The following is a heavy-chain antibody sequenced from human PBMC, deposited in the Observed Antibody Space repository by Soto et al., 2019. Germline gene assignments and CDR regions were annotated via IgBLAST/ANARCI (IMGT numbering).Heavy chain of an antibody. Sequence: SETLSLTCAVYGGSFSGYYWSWIRQPPGKGLEWIGEINHSGSTNYNPSLKSRVTISVDTSKNQFSLKLSSVTAADTAVYYCATGGKDYSNYYYYDYGMDVWGQGTTVTVSS. V-gene: IGHV4-34*01. CDR3: ATGGKDYSNYYYYDYGMDV. CDR1: GGSFSGYY. D-gene: IGHD4-4*01. CDR2: INHSGST. J-gene: IGHJ6*02.